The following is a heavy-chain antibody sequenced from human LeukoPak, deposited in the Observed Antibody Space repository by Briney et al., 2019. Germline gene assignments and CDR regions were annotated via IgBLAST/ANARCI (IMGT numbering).Heavy chain of an antibody. CDR3: ARHTGHYYGSGIAPDY. D-gene: IGHD3-10*01. CDR2: ISSTSAYI. V-gene: IGHV3-21*01. Sequence: GGSLRLSCAASGFALNSYSLSWVRQAPGKGLEWVSSISSTSAYIHYADSVKGRFTISRDNVDNVVYLQMSSLGAEDTAVYYCARHTGHYYGSGIAPDYWGQGTLVTVSS. J-gene: IGHJ4*02. CDR1: GFALNSYS.